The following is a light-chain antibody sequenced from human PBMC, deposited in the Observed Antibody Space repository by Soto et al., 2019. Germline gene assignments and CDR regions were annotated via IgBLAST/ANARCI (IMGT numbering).Light chain of an antibody. Sequence: AIRMTLSPSSFSACPGERVTITCRASQGISSYLAWYQQKPGKAPKLLIYAASTLQGGVPSRFSGSGSGTDFTLTISGLQSEDFATYYCQHYYSYPRTFGQGTKVDIK. J-gene: IGKJ1*01. CDR3: QHYYSYPRT. V-gene: IGKV1-8*01. CDR1: QGISSY. CDR2: AAS.